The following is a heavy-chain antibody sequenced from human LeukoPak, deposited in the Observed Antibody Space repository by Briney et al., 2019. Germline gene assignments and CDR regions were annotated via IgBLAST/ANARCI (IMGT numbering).Heavy chain of an antibody. D-gene: IGHD2-2*02. CDR3: ARHKPTDCSSTSCYTGWFDP. J-gene: IGHJ5*02. V-gene: IGHV4-59*08. Sequence: SETLSLTCTVSGGSISSYYWSWIRQPPGKGLEWIGYIYYSGSTNYNPSLKSRVTISVDTSKNQFSLKLSSVTAADTAVYYCARHKPTDCSSTSCYTGWFDPWGQGTLVTVSS. CDR2: IYYSGST. CDR1: GGSISSYY.